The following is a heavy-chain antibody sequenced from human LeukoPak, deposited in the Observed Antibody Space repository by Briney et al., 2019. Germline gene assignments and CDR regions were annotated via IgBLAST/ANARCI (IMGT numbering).Heavy chain of an antibody. CDR2: IYTSGST. CDR3: AREQVVVAALDYFDY. CDR1: GGSISSYY. Sequence: SETLSLTCTVSGGSISSYYWSWIRQPAGKGLEWIGRIYTSGSTNYNPSLKSRVTMSVATSKNQFSLKLSSVTAADTAVYYRAREQVVVAALDYFDYWGQGTLVTVSS. J-gene: IGHJ4*02. V-gene: IGHV4-4*07. D-gene: IGHD2-15*01.